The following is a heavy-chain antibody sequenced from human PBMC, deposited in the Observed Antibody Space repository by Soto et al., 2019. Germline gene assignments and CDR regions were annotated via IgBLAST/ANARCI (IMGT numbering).Heavy chain of an antibody. Sequence: QVQLVESGGGVVQPGRSLRLSCVVSGFTFSSFGMHWVRQAPGKGLEWVAVIAFDGSDEYYGDSVKGRFSISRDNSKSTLYLQMNSLRPEDAAVYYCAKGLYSYEASYFESWGQGTLVTVSS. CDR3: AKGLYSYEASYFES. CDR1: GFTFSSFG. CDR2: IAFDGSDE. D-gene: IGHD5-18*01. V-gene: IGHV3-30*18. J-gene: IGHJ4*02.